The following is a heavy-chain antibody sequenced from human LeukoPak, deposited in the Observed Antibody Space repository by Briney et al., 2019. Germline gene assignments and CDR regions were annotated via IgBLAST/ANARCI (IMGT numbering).Heavy chain of an antibody. Sequence: SVKVSCKASGGTFSSHAISWVRQAPGQGLEWMGGIIPIFGTANYAQKFQGRVTITADESTSTAYMELSSLRSEDTAVYYCARERVGAATYFDYWGQGTLVTVSS. V-gene: IGHV1-69*01. D-gene: IGHD1-26*01. J-gene: IGHJ4*02. CDR2: IIPIFGTA. CDR1: GGTFSSHA. CDR3: ARERVGAATYFDY.